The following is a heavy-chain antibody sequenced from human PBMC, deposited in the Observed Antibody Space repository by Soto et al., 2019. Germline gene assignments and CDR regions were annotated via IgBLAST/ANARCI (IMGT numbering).Heavy chain of an antibody. V-gene: IGHV4-30-4*01. CDR2: IYYSGST. J-gene: IGHJ4*02. D-gene: IGHD2-8*02. Sequence: QVQLQESGPGLVKPSQTLSLTCTVSGGSISSGDYYWSWIRQPPGKGLEWIGYIYYSGSTYYNPSLTSRVTISVDTSKNQFSLKLSSVTAADTAVYYCARAGGVCYACLDYWGQGTLVTVSS. CDR3: ARAGGVCYACLDY. CDR1: GGSISSGDYY.